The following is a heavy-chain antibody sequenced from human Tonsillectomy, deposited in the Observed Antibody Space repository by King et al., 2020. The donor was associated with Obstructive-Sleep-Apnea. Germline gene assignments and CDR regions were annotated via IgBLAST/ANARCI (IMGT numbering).Heavy chain of an antibody. J-gene: IGHJ4*02. CDR2: IRDKTDGGTT. V-gene: IGHV3-49*03. CDR1: GFTFGDYA. CDR3: SRGATPADY. Sequence: VQLVESGGGLVQPGRFLRLSCTTSGFTFGDYAMTWFRQVPGKGLEWVGFIRDKTDGGTTEYAASVKGRFTISRDDSKSIAYLQMNSLETEDTAMYFCSRGATPADYWGQGTLVTVSS.